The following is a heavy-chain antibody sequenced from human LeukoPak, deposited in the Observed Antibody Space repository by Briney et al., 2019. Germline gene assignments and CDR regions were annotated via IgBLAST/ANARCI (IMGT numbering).Heavy chain of an antibody. V-gene: IGHV4-59*01. CDR1: GGSFSGYY. CDR3: AKAVTTGLDYFDY. D-gene: IGHD4-17*01. CDR2: IYYSGST. Sequence: PSETLSLTCAVYGGSFSGYYWSWIRQPPGKGLEWIGYIYYSGSTNYNPSLKSRVTISIDTSKNQFSLKLSSVTAADTAVYYCAKAVTTGLDYFDYWGQGTLVTVSS. J-gene: IGHJ4*02.